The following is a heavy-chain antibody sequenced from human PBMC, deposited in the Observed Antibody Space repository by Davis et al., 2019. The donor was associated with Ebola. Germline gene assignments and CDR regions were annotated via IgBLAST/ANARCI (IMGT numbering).Heavy chain of an antibody. D-gene: IGHD5-18*01. J-gene: IGHJ4*02. V-gene: IGHV3-21*04. CDR2: ISSSSSYI. CDR1: GFTFSSYS. Sequence: GESLKISCAASGFTFSSYSMNWVRQVPGKGLEWVSSISSSSSYIYYADSVKGRFTISRDNAKDSLYLQMNSLRAEDTAVYYCARDRYSYGYSDQDYWGQGTLVIVSS. CDR3: ARDRYSYGYSDQDY.